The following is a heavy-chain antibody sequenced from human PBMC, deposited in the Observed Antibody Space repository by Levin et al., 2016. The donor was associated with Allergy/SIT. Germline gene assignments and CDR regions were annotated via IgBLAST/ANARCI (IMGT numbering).Heavy chain of an antibody. J-gene: IGHJ4*02. D-gene: IGHD6-19*01. V-gene: IGHV3-23*01. CDR1: GFTFSSYA. CDR2: ISGSGGST. CDR3: AKGHSRAVAVDFDY. Sequence: GESLKISCAASGFTFSSYAMSWVRQAPGKGLEWVSAISGSGGSTYYADSVKGRFTISRDNSKNTLYLQMNSLRAEDTAVYYCAKGHSRAVAVDFDYWGQGTLVTVSS.